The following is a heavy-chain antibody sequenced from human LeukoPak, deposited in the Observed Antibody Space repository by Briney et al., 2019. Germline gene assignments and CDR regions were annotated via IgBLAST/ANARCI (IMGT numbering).Heavy chain of an antibody. D-gene: IGHD1-14*01. V-gene: IGHV4-59*08. CDR3: ARQHSPGYFDY. CDR1: GGSINTYF. Sequence: SSETLSLTCTVSGGSINTYFWTWIRQPPGKGLEWIGYINYSGSTNSNPSLKSRVTISVDTSKNQFSVKLSSVTAADTAVYYCARQHSPGYFDYWGQGNLVTVSS. CDR2: INYSGST. J-gene: IGHJ4*02.